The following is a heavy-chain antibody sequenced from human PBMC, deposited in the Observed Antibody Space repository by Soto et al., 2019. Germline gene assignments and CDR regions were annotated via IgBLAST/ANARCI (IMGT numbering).Heavy chain of an antibody. CDR3: ALRGFDILTG. CDR1: GFAFSIYG. CDR2: ISYDATNE. J-gene: IGHJ4*02. Sequence: QVQLVESGGGVVQPGRSLRLSCVASGFAFSIYGMHWVRQAPGKGLEWVAVISYDATNEHYADSVKGRFTISRDNSRSIVYLQMNSLKTEDRAVYYCALRGFDILTGWGRGTLVTVTS. D-gene: IGHD3-9*01. V-gene: IGHV3-30*03.